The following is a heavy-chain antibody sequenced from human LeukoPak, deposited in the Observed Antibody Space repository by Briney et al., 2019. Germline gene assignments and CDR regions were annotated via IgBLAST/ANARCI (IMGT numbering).Heavy chain of an antibody. CDR1: GFTFGDYA. CDR3: AGDTYYYGSGSAN. D-gene: IGHD3-10*01. J-gene: IGHJ4*02. Sequence: GGSLRLSCTASGFTFGDYAMSWVRQAPGKGLEWVANIKQDGSEKYYVDSVKGRFTISRDNAKNSLYLQMNSLRAEDTAVYYCAGDTYYYGSGSANWGQGTLVTVSS. V-gene: IGHV3-7*01. CDR2: IKQDGSEK.